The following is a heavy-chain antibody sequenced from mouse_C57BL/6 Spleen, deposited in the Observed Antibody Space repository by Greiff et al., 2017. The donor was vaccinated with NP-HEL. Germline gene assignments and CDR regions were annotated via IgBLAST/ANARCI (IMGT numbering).Heavy chain of an antibody. V-gene: IGHV5-17*01. CDR2: ISSGSSTI. CDR1: GFTFSDYG. Sequence: DVMLVESGGGLVKPGGSLKLSCAASGFTFSDYGMHWVRQAPEKGLEWVAYISSGSSTIYYADTVKGRFTISRDNAKNTLFLQMTSLRSEDTAMYYCARRLLGYFDYWGQGTTLTVSS. CDR3: ARRLLGYFDY. J-gene: IGHJ2*01. D-gene: IGHD1-1*01.